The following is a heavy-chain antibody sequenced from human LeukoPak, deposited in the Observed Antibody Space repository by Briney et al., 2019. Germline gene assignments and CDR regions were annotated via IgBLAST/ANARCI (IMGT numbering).Heavy chain of an antibody. CDR1: GFTFSSYA. CDR3: GGPNPLLERPSAMDV. D-gene: IGHD3-3*01. V-gene: IGHV3-7*01. CDR2: IKQDGSEK. Sequence: GGSLRLSCAASGFTFSSYAMTWVRQAPGKGLEWVANIKQDGSEKYYVDSVKGRFTISRDNAKNSLYLQMNSLRAEDTAVYYCGGPNPLLERPSAMDVWGQGTTVTVSS. J-gene: IGHJ6*02.